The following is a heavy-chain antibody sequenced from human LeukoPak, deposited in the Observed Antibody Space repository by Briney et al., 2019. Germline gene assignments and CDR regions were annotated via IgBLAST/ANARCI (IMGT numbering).Heavy chain of an antibody. CDR2: INPNSGST. CDR1: GCTFTGYY. D-gene: IGHD2-15*01. J-gene: IGHJ5*02. Sequence: GSVRVSCKASGCTFTGYYMHWVRQAPGQGLEWMGWINPNSGSTNYAQKFQGRVTMTRDTSISTACMELSRLRSADTAVYYCAASYCSGGSCSPNGANWFDPWGQGTLVTVSS. CDR3: AASYCSGGSCSPNGANWFDP. V-gene: IGHV1-2*02.